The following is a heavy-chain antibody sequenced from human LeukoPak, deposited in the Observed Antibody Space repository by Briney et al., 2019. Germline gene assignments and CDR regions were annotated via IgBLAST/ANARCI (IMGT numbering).Heavy chain of an antibody. CDR3: ASPDILTGRDAFDI. D-gene: IGHD3-9*01. Sequence: SETLSLTCTVSGGSISSGDYYWSWLRQPPGTGLEWIGYIYYSGSTYYNPSLKSRVTISVDTSKNQFSLKLSSVTAADTAVYYCASPDILTGRDAFDIWGQGTMVTVSS. V-gene: IGHV4-30-4*01. J-gene: IGHJ3*02. CDR1: GGSISSGDYY. CDR2: IYYSGST.